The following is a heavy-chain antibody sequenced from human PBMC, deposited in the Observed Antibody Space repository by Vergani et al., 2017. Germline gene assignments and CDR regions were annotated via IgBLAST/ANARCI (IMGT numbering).Heavy chain of an antibody. D-gene: IGHD3-3*01. Sequence: QVQLVESGGGVVQPGRSLRLSCAASGFTFSSYAMHWVRQAPGKGLEWMGRINPNSGGTNYAQKFQGRVTMTRDTSISTAYMEPSRLRSDDTAVYYCARGYLGYDVWSGYGAGAFDIWGQGTMVTVSS. CDR1: GFTFSSYA. CDR3: ARGYLGYDVWSGYGAGAFDI. CDR2: INPNSGGT. J-gene: IGHJ3*02. V-gene: IGHV1-2*06.